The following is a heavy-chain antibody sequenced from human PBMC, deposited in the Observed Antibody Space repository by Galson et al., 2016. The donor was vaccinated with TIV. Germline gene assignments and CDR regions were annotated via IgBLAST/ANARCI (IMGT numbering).Heavy chain of an antibody. CDR3: AQLVRKCGMTRCYGDHVDY. J-gene: IGHJ4*02. CDR2: MNPNSGNT. CDR1: GHTFTSYD. D-gene: IGHD2-2*01. Sequence: SVKVSCKASGHTFTSYDMNWVRQAPGQGLEWMGWMNPNSGNTGYTQKFQGRVTMTRDTSVSTAYMELTNLRLEDTAVYFCAQLVRKCGMTRCYGDHVDYWGQGTLVTVSS. V-gene: IGHV1-8*01.